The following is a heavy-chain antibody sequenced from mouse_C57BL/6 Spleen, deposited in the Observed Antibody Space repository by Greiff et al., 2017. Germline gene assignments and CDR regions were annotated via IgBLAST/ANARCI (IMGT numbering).Heavy chain of an antibody. CDR2: IDPETGGT. CDR3: TPGQSFAY. Sequence: VQLQQSGAELVRPGASVTLSCKASGYTFTDYEMHWVKQTPVHGLEWIGAIDPETGGTAYNQKFKGKAILTADKSSSTAYMELRGLTSEDSAVYYCTPGQSFAYWGQGTLVTVSA. CDR1: GYTFTDYE. V-gene: IGHV1-15*01. J-gene: IGHJ3*01.